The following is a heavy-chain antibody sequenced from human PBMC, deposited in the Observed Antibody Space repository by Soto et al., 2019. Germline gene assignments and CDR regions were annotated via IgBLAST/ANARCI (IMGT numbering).Heavy chain of an antibody. Sequence: GGSLRLSCAASGFTFSSYGMHWVRQAPGKGLEWVAVISYDGSNKYYADSVKGRFTISRDNSKNTLYLQMNSLRAEDTAVYYCAKGSSGWYYLDYWGQGTLVTVSS. CDR2: ISYDGSNK. J-gene: IGHJ4*02. V-gene: IGHV3-30*18. CDR3: AKGSSGWYYLDY. CDR1: GFTFSSYG. D-gene: IGHD6-19*01.